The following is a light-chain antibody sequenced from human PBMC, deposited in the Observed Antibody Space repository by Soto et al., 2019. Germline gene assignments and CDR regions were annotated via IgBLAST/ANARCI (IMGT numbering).Light chain of an antibody. V-gene: IGLV2-14*03. CDR2: DVS. CDR1: SSDVGGYIY. CDR3: ISYTSRSPYV. Sequence: QSVLTKPASVSGSPGQSITISCTGTSSDVGGYIYVSWYQHHPGKAPTLIIFDVSNRPSGISNRFSGSKSGNTASLTISGLQAEDEADYYCISYTSRSPYVFGTGTKVTVL. J-gene: IGLJ1*01.